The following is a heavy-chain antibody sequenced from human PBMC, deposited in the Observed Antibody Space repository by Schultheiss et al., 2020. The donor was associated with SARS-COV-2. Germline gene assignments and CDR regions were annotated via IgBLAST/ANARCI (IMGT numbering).Heavy chain of an antibody. CDR1: GFTFSTYS. D-gene: IGHD1-1*01. J-gene: IGHJ4*02. CDR3: VKEGEEMGTS. Sequence: GGSLRLSCAASGFTFSTYSMNWVRQAPGKGLEWLSYISSGSSNIYYADSVRGRFTISRDNAKNSLDLQMNSLRVDDTAVYYCVKEGEEMGTSWGQGTLVTVSS. V-gene: IGHV3-48*04. CDR2: ISSGSSNI.